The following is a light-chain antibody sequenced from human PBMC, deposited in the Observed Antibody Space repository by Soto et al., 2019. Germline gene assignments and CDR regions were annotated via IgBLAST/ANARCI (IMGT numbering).Light chain of an antibody. CDR3: QQQSNWPPLT. Sequence: EIVLTQSPATLSLSPGERATLSCRASQSVSSYLAWYQQKPGQAPRHLIYDASNRATGSPARFSGSGSGTDFTLTLSSLEAEDFAVYYCQQQSNWPPLTFGGGTKVEIK. J-gene: IGKJ4*01. V-gene: IGKV3-11*01. CDR1: QSVSSY. CDR2: DAS.